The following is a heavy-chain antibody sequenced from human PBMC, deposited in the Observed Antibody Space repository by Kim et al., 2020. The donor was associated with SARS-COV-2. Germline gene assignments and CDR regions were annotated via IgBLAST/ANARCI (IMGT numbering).Heavy chain of an antibody. Sequence: GGSLRLSCAASGFTFSNYGMHWVRQAPGKGLEWVAVIWYDGSNKYYTDSVKGRFTISRDNSKNTLYLQMNSLRAEDTAVYYCARDHSVDTTGDVWGQGTTVTVSS. CDR1: GFTFSNYG. CDR3: ARDHSVDTTGDV. J-gene: IGHJ6*02. D-gene: IGHD5-18*01. V-gene: IGHV3-33*08. CDR2: IWYDGSNK.